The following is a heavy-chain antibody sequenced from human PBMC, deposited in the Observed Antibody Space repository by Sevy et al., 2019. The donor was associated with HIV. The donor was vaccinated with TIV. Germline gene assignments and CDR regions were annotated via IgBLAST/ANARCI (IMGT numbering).Heavy chain of an antibody. J-gene: IGHJ6*03. CDR3: AKDRGSSGQYCYYYMDV. CDR1: GFTFSSYG. CDR2: ISNDGSNK. Sequence: GGSLRLSCAASGFTFSSYGMHWVRQAPGKGLEWVAVISNDGSNKYYADSVKGRFTISRDNSKNTLYLQMNSLRAEDTAVYYCAKDRGSSGQYCYYYMDVWGKGTTVTVSS. D-gene: IGHD6-19*01. V-gene: IGHV3-30*18.